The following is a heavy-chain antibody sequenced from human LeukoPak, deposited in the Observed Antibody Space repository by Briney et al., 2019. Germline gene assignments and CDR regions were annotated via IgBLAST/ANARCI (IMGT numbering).Heavy chain of an antibody. J-gene: IGHJ4*02. V-gene: IGHV4-59*01. CDR1: GGSISSYY. CDR3: ARVVPDYGDYTFDY. Sequence: SETLSLTCTVSGGSISSYYWSWIRQPPGKGLEWIGYIYYSGSTNYNPSLTSRVTISVDTSKNQFTLTLSSVTAADTAVYYCARVVPDYGDYTFDYWGQGTLVTVSS. CDR2: IYYSGST. D-gene: IGHD4-17*01.